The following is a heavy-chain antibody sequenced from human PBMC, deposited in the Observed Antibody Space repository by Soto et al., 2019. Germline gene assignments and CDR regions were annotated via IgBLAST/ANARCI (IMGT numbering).Heavy chain of an antibody. V-gene: IGHV3-64D*06. CDR3: VKDHPSFEV. CDR1: GFTFSSHS. J-gene: IGHJ6*02. Sequence: GGSLRLSCVTSGFTFSSHSMNWFRQAPGKGLEHFSLINRDGTFTFYADSVKGRFTIARDNSKNTLYLQMNSLGGDDTAGCYCVKDHPSFEVWRHGTTVTVSS. D-gene: IGHD3-10*01. CDR2: INRDGTFT.